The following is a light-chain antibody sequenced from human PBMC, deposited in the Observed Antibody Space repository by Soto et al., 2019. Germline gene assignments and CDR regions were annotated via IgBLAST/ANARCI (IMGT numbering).Light chain of an antibody. Sequence: EIVITQSPTTLSFYQLEMATLSCRASQSVSSNLGWYQQKPGQPPRLLIYGASTRATGIPARFSGSGSGTEFTLTISSLQSEDFAVYYCQQYNAWPSITFGQGTRLEIK. CDR3: QQYNAWPSIT. J-gene: IGKJ5*01. V-gene: IGKV3-15*01. CDR2: GAS. CDR1: QSVSSN.